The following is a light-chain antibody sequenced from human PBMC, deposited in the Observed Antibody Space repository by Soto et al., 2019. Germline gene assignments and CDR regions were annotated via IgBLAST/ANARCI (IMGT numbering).Light chain of an antibody. CDR1: SSNIGAGYD. Sequence: QSVLTQPPSVSGAPGQRVTISCTGSSSNIGAGYDVHWYQQLPGTAPKLLIYGNSNRLSGVPDRVSGSKSGTSASLAITGLQAEDEADYYCQSYDSSLSGWVFGGGTKLTVL. CDR2: GNS. CDR3: QSYDSSLSGWV. V-gene: IGLV1-40*01. J-gene: IGLJ3*02.